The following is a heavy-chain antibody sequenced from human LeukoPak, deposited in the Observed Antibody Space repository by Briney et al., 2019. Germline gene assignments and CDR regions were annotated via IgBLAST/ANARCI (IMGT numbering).Heavy chain of an antibody. Sequence: NPSETLSLTCAVYGGSFSGYYWSWIRQPPGKGLEWIGEINHSGSTNYNPSLKSRVTISVDTSKNQFSLKLSSVTAADTAVYYCARGRMVRGGFDPWGQGTLVTVSS. CDR2: INHSGST. D-gene: IGHD3-10*01. V-gene: IGHV4-34*01. CDR1: GGSFSGYY. CDR3: ARGRMVRGGFDP. J-gene: IGHJ5*02.